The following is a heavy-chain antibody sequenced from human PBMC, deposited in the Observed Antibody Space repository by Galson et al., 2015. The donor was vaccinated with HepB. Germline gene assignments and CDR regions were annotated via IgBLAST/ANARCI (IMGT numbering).Heavy chain of an antibody. CDR2: IRFNSGSI. J-gene: IGHJ2*01. CDR3: AKDTTLVVVPTGYFDL. Sequence: SLRLCCAASGFTFDDSAMHWVRQASGKGLEWVSGIRFNSGSIDSAYSVEGRFTISRDNAKNSLYLQMNSQRPEDTALYDCAKDTTLVVVPTGYFDLWGRGTLVTVST. V-gene: IGHV3-9*01. D-gene: IGHD2-2*01. CDR1: GFTFDDSA.